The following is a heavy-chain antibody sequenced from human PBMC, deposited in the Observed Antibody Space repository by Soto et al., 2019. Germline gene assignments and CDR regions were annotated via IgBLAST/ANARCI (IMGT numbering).Heavy chain of an antibody. D-gene: IGHD2-2*01. CDR1: GGSISSYY. CDR3: ARMGPAGSFDY. Sequence: QVQLQESGPGLVKPSETLSLTCTVSGGSISSYYWSWIRQPPGKGLEWIGYIYYSGSTNYNPSLKTRVTISVDTSKNQCSLKLSSVTAADTAVYYCARMGPAGSFDYWGQGTLVTVSS. J-gene: IGHJ4*02. V-gene: IGHV4-59*01. CDR2: IYYSGST.